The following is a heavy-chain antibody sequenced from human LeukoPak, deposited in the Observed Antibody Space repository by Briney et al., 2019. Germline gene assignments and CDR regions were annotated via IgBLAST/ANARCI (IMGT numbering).Heavy chain of an antibody. CDR1: GYRFAGYG. CDR2: IYPGDSDT. V-gene: IGHV5-51*01. CDR3: ARIGYCSSTSCYWILDY. Sequence: GESLESSCRDFGYRFAGYGIGWVRQMHGKGLEWMGIIYPGDSDTRYSPSFQGQVTISAAKSISTAYLQWSSLKASDTAMYYCARIGYCSSTSCYWILDYWGQGTLVTVSS. D-gene: IGHD2-2*01. J-gene: IGHJ4*02.